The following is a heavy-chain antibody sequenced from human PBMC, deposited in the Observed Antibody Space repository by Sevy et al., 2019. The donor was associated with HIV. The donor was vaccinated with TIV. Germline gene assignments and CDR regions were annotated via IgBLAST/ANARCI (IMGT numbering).Heavy chain of an antibody. CDR2: ISSSSCYT. Sequence: GGSLRLSCAASGFTFSDYYMSWIRQAPGKGLEWVSYISSSSCYTNYADSVKGRFTISRDNAKNSLYLQMNSLRAEDTAVYYCARAGGSGSYYDYWGQGTLVTVSS. CDR3: ARAGGSGSYYDY. D-gene: IGHD3-10*01. J-gene: IGHJ4*02. CDR1: GFTFSDYY. V-gene: IGHV3-11*06.